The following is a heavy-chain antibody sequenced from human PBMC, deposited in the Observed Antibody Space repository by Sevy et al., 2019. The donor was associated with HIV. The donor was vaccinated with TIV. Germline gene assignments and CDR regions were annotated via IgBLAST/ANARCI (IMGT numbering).Heavy chain of an antibody. J-gene: IGHJ6*02. Sequence: SLRLSCTASGFTLGDYAMSWVRQAPGKGLEWIGFIRSKTYGGTTEYAASVKGRFTISRDDSKSIAYLQMNSLKTEDTAVYYCTGVRGTISPYYYFGMDVWGQGTTVTVSS. CDR2: IRSKTYGGTT. CDR3: TGVRGTISPYYYFGMDV. CDR1: GFTLGDYA. V-gene: IGHV3-49*04. D-gene: IGHD3-10*01.